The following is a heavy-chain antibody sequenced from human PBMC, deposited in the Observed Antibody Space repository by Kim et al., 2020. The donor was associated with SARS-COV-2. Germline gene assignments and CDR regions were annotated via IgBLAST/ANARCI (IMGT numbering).Heavy chain of an antibody. D-gene: IGHD3-10*01. CDR2: IKQDGSEK. CDR3: ARYGSGSYRYYYYGMDV. CDR1: GFTFRSNW. J-gene: IGHJ6*02. Sequence: GGSLRLSCAASGFTFRSNWMSWVRQAPGKGLEWVANIKQDGSEKYYVDSVKGRFTISRDNAKNSLYLQMNSLRAEDTAVYYCARYGSGSYRYYYYGMDVWGQGTTVTVSS. V-gene: IGHV3-7*01.